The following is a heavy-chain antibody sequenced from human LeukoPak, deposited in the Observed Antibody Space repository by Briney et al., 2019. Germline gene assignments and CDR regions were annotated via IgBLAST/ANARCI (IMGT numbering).Heavy chain of an antibody. Sequence: GGSLRLSCVASGFSFSSDGMSWVRQAPGKGLEWVSYISGSGGSTYYADSVKGRFTISRDNSKNTLYLQMNSLRAEDTAVYYCAKGPVVAGYYYMDVWGKGTTVTISS. D-gene: IGHD3-22*01. CDR2: ISGSGGST. V-gene: IGHV3-23*01. CDR3: AKGPVVAGYYYMDV. CDR1: GFSFSSDG. J-gene: IGHJ6*03.